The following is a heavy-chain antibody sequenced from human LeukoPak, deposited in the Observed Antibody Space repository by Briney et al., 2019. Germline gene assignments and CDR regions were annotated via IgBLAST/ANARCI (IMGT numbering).Heavy chain of an antibody. CDR2: ISGSGGST. CDR3: AKDGEQQPGLPPFDY. V-gene: IGHV3-23*01. J-gene: IGHJ4*02. D-gene: IGHD6-13*01. Sequence: PGGPLRPSCAASGFTFSSYAMTWVRKAPGKGLKWVSAISGSGGSTYYADSVKGRFTISRDNSKNTLYLQMNSLRAEDTAVYYCAKDGEQQPGLPPFDYWGQGTLVTVSS. CDR1: GFTFSSYA.